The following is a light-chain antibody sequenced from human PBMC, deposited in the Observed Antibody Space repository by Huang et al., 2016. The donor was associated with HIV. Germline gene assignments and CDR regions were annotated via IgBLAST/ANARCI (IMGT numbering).Light chain of an antibody. V-gene: IGKV1-9*01. J-gene: IGKJ4*01. CDR1: QGISSY. Sequence: IQLTPSPSSLSASLGDRVTITCRASQGISSYLAWYQQKPGKAPKLLIYAAATLQSGVPSRFSGSGSGTDFTLIISSLQPEDFATYYCQQLNTYPVTFGGGTKVEIK. CDR2: AAA. CDR3: QQLNTYPVT.